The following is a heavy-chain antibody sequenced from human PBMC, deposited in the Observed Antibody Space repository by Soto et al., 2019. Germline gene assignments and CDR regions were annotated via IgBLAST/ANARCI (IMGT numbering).Heavy chain of an antibody. Sequence: SETLSLTCTVSGGSISSSSYYWGWIRQPPGKGLEWIGSIYYSGSTYYNPSLKSRVTISVDTSKNQFSLKLSSVTAADTAVYYCARLRRSGGAYDMDVWGQGTTVTVSS. CDR1: GGSISSSSYY. CDR3: ARLRRSGGAYDMDV. J-gene: IGHJ6*02. D-gene: IGHD3-10*01. CDR2: IYYSGST. V-gene: IGHV4-39*01.